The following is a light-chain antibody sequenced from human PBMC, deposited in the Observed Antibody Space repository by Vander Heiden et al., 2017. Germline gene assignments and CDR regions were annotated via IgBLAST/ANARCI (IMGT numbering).Light chain of an antibody. CDR2: DAS. J-gene: IGKJ5*01. V-gene: IGKV1-33*01. CDR1: QDISNY. CDR3: QQYYNLPIT. Sequence: IQMTPPPSSMSASVGDRVTITCQASQDISNYLNWYQQKPGKAPKLLIYDASNLETGVPSRFSGSGSGTDFTFTISSLQPEDIATYYCQQYYNLPITFGQGTQLEIK.